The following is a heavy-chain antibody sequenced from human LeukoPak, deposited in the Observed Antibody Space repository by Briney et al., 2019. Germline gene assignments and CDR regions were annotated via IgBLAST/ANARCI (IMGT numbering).Heavy chain of an antibody. J-gene: IGHJ6*02. CDR2: IYYSGST. Sequence: SETLSRTCTVSGGSISSYYWSWIRQPPGKGLEWIGYIYYSGSTNYNPSLKSRVTISVDTSKNQFSLKLSSVTAADTAVYYCARGQNYYYYGMDVWGQGTTVTVSS. CDR3: ARGQNYYYYGMDV. CDR1: GGSISSYY. V-gene: IGHV4-59*01.